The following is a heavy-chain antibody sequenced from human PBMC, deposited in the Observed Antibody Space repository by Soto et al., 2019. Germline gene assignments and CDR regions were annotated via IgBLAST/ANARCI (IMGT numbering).Heavy chain of an antibody. CDR2: ISHSGGST. CDR1: GFTFSSYA. D-gene: IGHD6-19*01. CDR3: AKDSYSSGWSDWFDP. Sequence: EVPLLESGGGLVQPGGSLRLSCAAYGFTFSSYAMSWVRQAPGRGLQWVSAISHSGGSTYYADSVQGRFTISRDNSKSTLYLQMNSLRAEDTAVYYCAKDSYSSGWSDWFDPWGQGTLVTVSS. V-gene: IGHV3-23*01. J-gene: IGHJ5*02.